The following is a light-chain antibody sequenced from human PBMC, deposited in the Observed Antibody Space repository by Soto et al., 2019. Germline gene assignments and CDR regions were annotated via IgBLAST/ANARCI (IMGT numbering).Light chain of an antibody. Sequence: QSALTQPPSASGSPGQSVTISSTGTSSDVGGYNYVSWYQQHPGKAPKLIIYEVTKRPSGVPDRFSGSKSANTASLTVSGLQTEDEADYYCSSYAGSNNLLFGGGTKLTVL. CDR1: SSDVGGYNY. J-gene: IGLJ2*01. V-gene: IGLV2-8*01. CDR3: SSYAGSNNLL. CDR2: EVT.